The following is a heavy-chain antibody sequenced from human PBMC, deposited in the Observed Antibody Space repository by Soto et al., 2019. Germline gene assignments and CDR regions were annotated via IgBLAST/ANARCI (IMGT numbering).Heavy chain of an antibody. D-gene: IGHD2-15*01. CDR1: GFTFSSYA. Sequence: EVQLLESGGGLVQPGGSLRLSCEASGFTFSSYAMSWVRQAPGKGLEWVSTISGSADSTYYADSVKGRFTISRDNSKYTLYLQMISLRAEDTAVYYGAGQIFDSWPWGQGTLVTVSS. J-gene: IGHJ5*02. V-gene: IGHV3-23*01. CDR3: AGQIFDSWP. CDR2: ISGSADST.